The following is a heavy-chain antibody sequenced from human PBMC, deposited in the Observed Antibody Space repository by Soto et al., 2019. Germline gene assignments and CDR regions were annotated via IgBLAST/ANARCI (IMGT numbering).Heavy chain of an antibody. D-gene: IGHD2-2*01. CDR1: GFTISECS. Sequence: GSLRLSGEAYGFTISECSMHWVRQTPGKGLEWLAYITIRTGNVHYADSVRGRFTISADIAENSVILQMNSLRDEDSAVYYCTTGDPSVVVVPAAAEYYYGMDVWGQGT. V-gene: IGHV3-48*02. CDR2: ITIRTGNV. CDR3: TTGDPSVVVVPAAAEYYYGMDV. J-gene: IGHJ6*02.